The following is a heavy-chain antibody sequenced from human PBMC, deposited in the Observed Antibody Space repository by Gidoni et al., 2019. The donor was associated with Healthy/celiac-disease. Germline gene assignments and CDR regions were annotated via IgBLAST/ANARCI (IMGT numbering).Heavy chain of an antibody. D-gene: IGHD3-10*01. CDR1: GSPLTELA. Sequence: QVQLVQSGAEVKKPGSSVKVSCKVSGSPLTELAMHWVRQAPGKGLEWMGGFDPEDGETIYEQKFQGRVTMTEDTSTDTAYMELSSLRSEDTAVYYCATVHFGRGSGSYGYWGQGTLVTVSS. CDR2: FDPEDGET. CDR3: ATVHFGRGSGSYGY. J-gene: IGHJ4*02. V-gene: IGHV1-24*01.